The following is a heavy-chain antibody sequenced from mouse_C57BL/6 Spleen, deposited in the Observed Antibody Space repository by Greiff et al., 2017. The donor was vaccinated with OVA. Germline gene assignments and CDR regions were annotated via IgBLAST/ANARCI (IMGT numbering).Heavy chain of an antibody. CDR2: IYPGSGST. J-gene: IGHJ2*01. CDR1: GYTFTSYW. Sequence: QVHVKQPGAELVKPGASVKMSCKASGYTFTSYWITWVKQRPGQGLEWIGDIYPGSGSTNYNEKFKSKATLTVDTSSSTAYMQLSSLTSEDSAVYYCAIITTVVATGDYFDYWGQGTTLTVSS. CDR3: AIITTVVATGDYFDY. V-gene: IGHV1-55*01. D-gene: IGHD1-1*01.